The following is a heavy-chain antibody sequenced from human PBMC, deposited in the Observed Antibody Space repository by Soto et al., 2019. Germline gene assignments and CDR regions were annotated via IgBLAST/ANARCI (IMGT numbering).Heavy chain of an antibody. CDR3: ALRTTTYYFDY. J-gene: IGHJ4*02. D-gene: IGHD1-1*01. CDR1: GFSLSTSGVG. Sequence: QITLKESGPTLVKPTQTLTLTCTFSGFSLSTSGVGVGWIRQPPGKALEWLALIYWDDDKRYSPSLKSRLTTTXXTSKNQVVLTMTNMDPVDTATYYCALRTTTYYFDYWGQGTLVTVSS. CDR2: IYWDDDK. V-gene: IGHV2-5*02.